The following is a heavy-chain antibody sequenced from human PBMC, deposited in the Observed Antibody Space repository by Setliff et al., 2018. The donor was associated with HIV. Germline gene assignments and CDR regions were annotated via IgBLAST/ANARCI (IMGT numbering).Heavy chain of an antibody. Sequence: GGSLRLSCATSGFTFSDYWMDWVRQTPEKGLEWVSAVSPSSIVTYYADSVKGRFTVSRDDSKNMLFLQMNSLGPEDTAIYYCAKPTSGLYPRAFDLWGQGTMVTVSS. V-gene: IGHV3-23*01. CDR2: VSPSSIVT. CDR3: AKPTSGLYPRAFDL. J-gene: IGHJ3*01. D-gene: IGHD1-26*01. CDR1: GFTFSDYW.